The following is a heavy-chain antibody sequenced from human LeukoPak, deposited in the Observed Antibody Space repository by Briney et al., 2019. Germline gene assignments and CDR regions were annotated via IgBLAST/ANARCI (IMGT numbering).Heavy chain of an antibody. CDR2: ISGSGGST. V-gene: IGHV3-23*01. D-gene: IGHD3-3*01. Sequence: GGSLRLSCAASGFTFNRNAISWVRQAPGKGLEWVSAISGSGGSTYYADSVKGRFTISRDNSKNTLYLQMNSLRAEDTAVYYCARDVFPEWLLDYWGQGTLVTVSS. CDR1: GFTFNRNA. J-gene: IGHJ4*02. CDR3: ARDVFPEWLLDY.